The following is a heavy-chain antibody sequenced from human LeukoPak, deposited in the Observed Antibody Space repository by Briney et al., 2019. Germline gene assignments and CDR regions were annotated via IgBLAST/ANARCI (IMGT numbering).Heavy chain of an antibody. D-gene: IGHD6-13*01. V-gene: IGHV3-9*01. J-gene: IGHJ4*02. CDR3: ARGVYSSDY. Sequence: GGSLRLSCAASGFTFDDYAMHWVRQAPGKGLEWVSGISWNSGSIGYADSVKGRFTISRDNAKNSLYLQMNSLRAEDTAVYYCARGVYSSDYWGQGTLVTVSS. CDR1: GFTFDDYA. CDR2: ISWNSGSI.